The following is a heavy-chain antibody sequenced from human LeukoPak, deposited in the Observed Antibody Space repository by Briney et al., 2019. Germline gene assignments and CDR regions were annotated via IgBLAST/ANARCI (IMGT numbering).Heavy chain of an antibody. CDR1: GFTFSTYG. J-gene: IGHJ6*03. CDR2: ISGSANST. V-gene: IGHV3-23*01. Sequence: GGSLRLSCAASGFTFSTYGMNWVRQAPGKGLEWVSGISGSANSTDYADSVKGRFTISRDNSKNTVYLQMNSLRAEDTAVYYCAKGIYGSGSYYSNYYYNMDVWGKGTTVTISS. CDR3: AKGIYGSGSYYSNYYYNMDV. D-gene: IGHD3-10*01.